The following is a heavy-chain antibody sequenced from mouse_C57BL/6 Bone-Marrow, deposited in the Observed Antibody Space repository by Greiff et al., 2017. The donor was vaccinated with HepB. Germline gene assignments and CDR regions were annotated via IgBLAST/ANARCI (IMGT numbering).Heavy chain of an antibody. D-gene: IGHD1-1*01. CDR3: ARLPITTVVATDAMDY. CDR2: ISGGGGNT. J-gene: IGHJ4*01. V-gene: IGHV5-9*01. Sequence: EVKLVESGGGLVKPGGSLKLSCAASGFTFSSYTMSWVRQTPEKRLEWVATISGGGGNTYYPDSVKGRFTISRDNAKNTLYLQMSSLRSEDTALYYCARLPITTVVATDAMDYWGQGTSVTVSS. CDR1: GFTFSSYT.